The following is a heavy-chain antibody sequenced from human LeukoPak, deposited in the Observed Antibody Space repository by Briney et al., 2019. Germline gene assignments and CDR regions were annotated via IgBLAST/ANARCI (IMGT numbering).Heavy chain of an antibody. CDR2: ISSSSSTI. CDR1: GFTFSSYA. D-gene: IGHD3-22*01. V-gene: IGHV3-48*01. J-gene: IGHJ4*02. Sequence: GGSLRLSCAASGFTFSSYAMSWVRQAPGKGLEWVSYISSSSSTIYYADSVKGRFTISRDNAKNSLYLQMNSLRAEDTAVYYCARDSYYYDSSVVDYWGQGTLVTVSS. CDR3: ARDSYYYDSSVVDY.